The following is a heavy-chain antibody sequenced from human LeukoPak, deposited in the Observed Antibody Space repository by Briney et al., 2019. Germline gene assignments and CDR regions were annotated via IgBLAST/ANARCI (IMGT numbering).Heavy chain of an antibody. CDR3: ARTYKILTGFSTACDS. CDR2: ISGHNGNT. V-gene: IGHV1-18*01. CDR1: GYTFTNYG. J-gene: IGHJ4*02. Sequence: ASVKVPCKTSGYTFTNYGVTWVRQAPGQGLEWMGWISGHNGNTNYVQKVQDRVTMTTDTSTSTAYMELRSLRSDDTAVYYCARTYKILTGFSTACDSWGQGTLIAVSS. D-gene: IGHD3-9*01.